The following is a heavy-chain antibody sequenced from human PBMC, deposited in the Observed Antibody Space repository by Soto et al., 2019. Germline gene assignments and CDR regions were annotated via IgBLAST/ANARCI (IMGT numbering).Heavy chain of an antibody. V-gene: IGHV2-5*02. CDR2: IYWDDDK. CDR3: SHSNYWSGYYTGIPYYFGF. D-gene: IGHD3-3*01. CDR1: GFSLSTSGVG. J-gene: IGHJ4*02. Sequence: QITLKESGPTLVKPTQTLTLTCTFSGFSLSTSGVGVGWIRQPPGKALEWLALIYWDDDKRYSPSLKSRLTITKETSKILAVLTMTNMDPVDTAFYYCSHSNYWSGYYTGIPYYFGFWVQGTLFTVSS.